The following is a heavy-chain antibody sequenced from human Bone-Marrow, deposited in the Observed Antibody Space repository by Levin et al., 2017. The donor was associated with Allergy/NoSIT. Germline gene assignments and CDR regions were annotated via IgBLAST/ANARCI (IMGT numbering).Heavy chain of an antibody. CDR2: IDWDDDK. J-gene: IGHJ4*02. D-gene: IGHD1-1*01. CDR3: ARGARNWNYFDY. CDR1: GFSLNTNRMR. V-gene: IGHV2-70*04. Sequence: SGPTLVKPTQTLTLTCTVSGFSLNTNRMRVSWIRQPPGKALEWLARIDWDDDKFYSTSLKTRLTISKDTSKNQVVLTMTNMDPVDTATYYCARGARNWNYFDYWGQGTLVTVSS.